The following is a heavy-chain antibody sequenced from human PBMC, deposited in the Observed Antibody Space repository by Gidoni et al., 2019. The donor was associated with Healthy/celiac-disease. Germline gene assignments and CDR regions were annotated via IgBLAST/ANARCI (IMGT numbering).Heavy chain of an antibody. V-gene: IGHV3-30-3*01. CDR2: ISYDGSNK. CDR3: ARESSSWYGNWFDP. D-gene: IGHD6-13*01. Sequence: QVQLVESGGGVVPPGRSLSISCAASELPFRSYAMHWVRQAPCKGLELVAVISYDGSNKYYADSVKGRFTISRDNSKNTLYLQMNSLRAEDTAVYYCARESSSWYGNWFDPWGQGTLVTVSS. J-gene: IGHJ5*02. CDR1: ELPFRSYA.